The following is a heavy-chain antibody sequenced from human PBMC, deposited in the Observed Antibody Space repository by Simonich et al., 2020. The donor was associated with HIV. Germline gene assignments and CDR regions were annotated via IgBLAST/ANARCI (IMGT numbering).Heavy chain of an antibody. CDR3: ASGYYYDSSGYPWYYYGMDV. D-gene: IGHD3-22*01. V-gene: IGHV4-38-2*01. CDR2: IYHSRST. J-gene: IGHJ6*02. Sequence: QVQLQESGPGLVKPSETLSLTCAVSGYSISSGYYWGWIRQPPGKGLEWIGSIYHSRSTYYNPALNSRVTISVDTSKNQFSLKLSSVTAADTAVYYCASGYYYDSSGYPWYYYGMDVWGQGTTVTVSS. CDR1: GYSISSGYY.